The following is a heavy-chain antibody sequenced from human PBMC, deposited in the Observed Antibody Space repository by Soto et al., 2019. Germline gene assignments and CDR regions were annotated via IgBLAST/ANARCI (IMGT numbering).Heavy chain of an antibody. CDR3: ARETRYDSSAPGAFDI. CDR1: GYTFTGYY. Sequence: ALVTVSCTAAGYTFTGYYMHLVRKKPGQGLEWMGWINPNSGGTNYAQKFQGWVTMTRDTSISTAYMELSRLRSDDTAVYYCARETRYDSSAPGAFDIWGQGTMVTVSS. CDR2: INPNSGGT. D-gene: IGHD3-22*01. V-gene: IGHV1-2*04. J-gene: IGHJ3*02.